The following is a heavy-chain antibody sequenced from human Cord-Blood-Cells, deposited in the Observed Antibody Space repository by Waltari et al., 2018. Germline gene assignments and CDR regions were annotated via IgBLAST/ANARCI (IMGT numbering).Heavy chain of an antibody. J-gene: IGHJ5*02. CDR3: ARDSDNWNYWFDP. CDR2: IYYSGST. D-gene: IGHD1-7*01. V-gene: IGHV4-30-4*01. Sequence: QVQLQESGPGLVKPSQTLSLTCTVSGGSISSGDYYWSWIRQPPGKGLEWIGYIYYSGSTYYNPSLKSRVTISVDTSKNQFSLKLGSVTAADTAVYYCARDSDNWNYWFDPWGQGTLVTVSS. CDR1: GGSISSGDYY.